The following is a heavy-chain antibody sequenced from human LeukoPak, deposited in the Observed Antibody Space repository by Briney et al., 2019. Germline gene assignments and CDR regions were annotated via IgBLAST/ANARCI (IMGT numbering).Heavy chain of an antibody. CDR2: IYYSGST. CDR1: GGSISSGDYY. J-gene: IGHJ4*02. V-gene: IGHV4-30-4*08. Sequence: SETLSLTCTVSGGSISSGDYYWSWIRQPPGKGLEWIGYIYYSGSTYYNPSLKSRVTISVDTSKNQFSLKLSSVTAADTAAYYCARYDFWSGYHDYWGQGTLVTVSS. D-gene: IGHD3-3*01. CDR3: ARYDFWSGYHDY.